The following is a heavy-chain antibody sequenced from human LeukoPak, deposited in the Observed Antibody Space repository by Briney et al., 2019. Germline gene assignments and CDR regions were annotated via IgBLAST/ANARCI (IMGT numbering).Heavy chain of an antibody. D-gene: IGHD6-13*01. CDR1: GGSISSYY. V-gene: IGHV4-59*01. Sequence: SETLSLTCTVSGGSISSYYWSWIRQLPGKGLEWIGDIYFSGGTKYNPSLKSRVTISVDTSKNQFSLKVSSVTAADTAVHYCARFAQVDSSTWYYFDSWGQGTLVTVSS. CDR2: IYFSGGT. J-gene: IGHJ4*02. CDR3: ARFAQVDSSTWYYFDS.